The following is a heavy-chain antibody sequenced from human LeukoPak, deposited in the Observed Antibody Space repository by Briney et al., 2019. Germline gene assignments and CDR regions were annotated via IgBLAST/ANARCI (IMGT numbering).Heavy chain of an antibody. CDR3: AKDGYSSSWYMGAFDY. CDR1: GFTFSSYG. J-gene: IGHJ4*02. CDR2: IRYDGSNK. V-gene: IGHV3-30*02. D-gene: IGHD6-13*01. Sequence: GGSLRLSCAASGFTFSSYGMHWVRQAPGKGLEWVAFIRYDGSNKKYSDSVKGRFTVSRDTSKNTLYLQMNSLRAEDTALYYCAKDGYSSSWYMGAFDYWGQGTLVTVSS.